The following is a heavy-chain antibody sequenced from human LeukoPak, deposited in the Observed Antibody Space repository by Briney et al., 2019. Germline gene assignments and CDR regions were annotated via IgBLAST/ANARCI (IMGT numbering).Heavy chain of an antibody. Sequence: GGSLRLSCAASGVTFSTYAVNWVRQAPGKGLEWVSAFSSSGGTTYYADSVKGRFSISRDNYKNTLYLRMNSQRAEDTAIYYCAKNRNAWPINFDSWGQGTLVTVSA. CDR3: AKNRNAWPINFDS. CDR1: GVTFSTYA. CDR2: FSSSGGTT. J-gene: IGHJ4*02. V-gene: IGHV3-23*01. D-gene: IGHD1-14*01.